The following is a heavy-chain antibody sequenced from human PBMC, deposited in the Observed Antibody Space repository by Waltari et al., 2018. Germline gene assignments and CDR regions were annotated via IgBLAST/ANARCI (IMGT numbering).Heavy chain of an antibody. CDR3: ATLESIAAAGGY. V-gene: IGHV4-38-2*01. J-gene: IGHJ4*02. D-gene: IGHD6-13*01. CDR1: GYSISSGSY. CDR2: IYHSGST. Sequence: QVQLQESGPGLVKPSETLSLTCAVSGYSISSGSYWGWIRQPPGKGLEWIGSIYHSGSTYYNPSLKSRVTISVDTSKNQFSLKLSSVTAADTAVYYCATLESIAAAGGYWGQGTLVTVSS.